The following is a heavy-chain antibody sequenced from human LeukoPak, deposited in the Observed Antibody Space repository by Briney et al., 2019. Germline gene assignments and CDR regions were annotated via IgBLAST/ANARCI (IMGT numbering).Heavy chain of an antibody. Sequence: GGSLRLSCAASGFTFSSYWMHWVRQAPGKGLEWVAFISSSSSYIYYADSVKGRFTISRDNAKNSLYLQMNSLRAEDTAVYYCARVDSSSWYYFDYWGQGTLVTVSS. CDR1: GFTFSSYW. J-gene: IGHJ4*02. V-gene: IGHV3-21*01. CDR3: ARVDSSSWYYFDY. CDR2: ISSSSSYI. D-gene: IGHD6-13*01.